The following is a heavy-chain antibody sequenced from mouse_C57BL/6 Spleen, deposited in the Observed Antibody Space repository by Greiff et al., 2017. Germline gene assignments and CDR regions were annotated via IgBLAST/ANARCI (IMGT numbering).Heavy chain of an antibody. CDR1: GFSLSTSGMG. CDR3: ARNRADYSNYDG. Sequence: QVTLKESGPGILQSSQTLSLTCSFSGFSLSTSGMGVSWIRQPSGKGLEWLAHIYWDDDKRYNPSLKSRLTISKDTSSNQVFLKITSVDTADTATYDCARNRADYSNYDGWGTGTTVTVAS. V-gene: IGHV8-12*01. CDR2: IYWDDDK. J-gene: IGHJ1*03. D-gene: IGHD2-5*01.